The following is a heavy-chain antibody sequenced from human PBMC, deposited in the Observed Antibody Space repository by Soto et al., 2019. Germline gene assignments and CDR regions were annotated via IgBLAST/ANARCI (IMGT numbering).Heavy chain of an antibody. CDR2: IYYSGST. D-gene: IGHD2-15*01. Sequence: SETLSLTCTVSGGTISSSSYYWGWIRQPPGKGLEWIGSIYYSGSTYYNPSLKSRVTISVDTSKNQFSLKLSSVTAADTAVYYCARLLARRAYYFDYWGQGTLVTVSS. CDR1: GGTISSSSYY. J-gene: IGHJ4*02. V-gene: IGHV4-39*01. CDR3: ARLLARRAYYFDY.